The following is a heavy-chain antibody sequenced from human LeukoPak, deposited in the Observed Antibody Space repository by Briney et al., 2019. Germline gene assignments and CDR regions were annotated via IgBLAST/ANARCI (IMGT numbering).Heavy chain of an antibody. J-gene: IGHJ4*02. D-gene: IGHD1-26*01. Sequence: GGSLRLSCAASGFTFSSYAMSWVRQAPGKGLEWVSAISGSGGSTYYADSVKGRFTISRDNSKNTLYLQMNSLRAEDTAVYYCAKDFRPHIEGAIYFDYWGKGTLVTVSS. V-gene: IGHV3-23*01. CDR2: ISGSGGST. CDR3: AKDFRPHIEGAIYFDY. CDR1: GFTFSSYA.